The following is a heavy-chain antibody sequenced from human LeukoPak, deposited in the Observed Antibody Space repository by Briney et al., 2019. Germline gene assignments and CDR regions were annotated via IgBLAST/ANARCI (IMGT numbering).Heavy chain of an antibody. D-gene: IGHD3-22*01. J-gene: IGHJ5*02. CDR3: ACQYYDSSGLVS. CDR2: ITSKTDGGTV. V-gene: IGHV3-15*01. Sequence: GGSLRLSCAASGFTFTNAWMNWVRQAPGKGLEWVGRITSKTDGGTVDYAAPVKGRFTISRDDSRSTLYLQMNSLKTEDTAVYYCACQYYDSSGLVSWGQGTLVTVSS. CDR1: GFTFTNAW.